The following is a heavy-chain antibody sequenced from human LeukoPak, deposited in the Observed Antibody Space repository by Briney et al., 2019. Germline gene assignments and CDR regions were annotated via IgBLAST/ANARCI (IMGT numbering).Heavy chain of an antibody. CDR2: INPNSGGT. V-gene: IGHV1-2*02. CDR3: ARDLGIVGATAVDY. J-gene: IGHJ4*02. D-gene: IGHD1-26*01. CDR1: GYTFTGYY. Sequence: ASVKVSCKASGYTFTGYYMHWVRQAPGQGLEWMGWINPNSGGTNYAQKFQSRVTMTRDTSISTAYMELSRLRSDDTAVYYCARDLGIVGATAVDYWGQGTLVTVSS.